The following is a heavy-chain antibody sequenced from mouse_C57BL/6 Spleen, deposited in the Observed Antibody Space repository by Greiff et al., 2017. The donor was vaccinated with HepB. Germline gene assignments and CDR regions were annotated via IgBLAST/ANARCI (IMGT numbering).Heavy chain of an antibody. D-gene: IGHD1-1*01. V-gene: IGHV1-81*01. CDR3: AGVYYGSSYWFAY. Sequence: VQLVESGAELARPGASVKLSCKASGYTFTSYGISWVKQRTGQGLEWIGEIYPRSGNTYYNEKFKGKATLTADKSSSTAYMELRSLTSEDSAVYFCAGVYYGSSYWFAYWGQGTLVTVSA. CDR1: GYTFTSYG. CDR2: IYPRSGNT. J-gene: IGHJ3*01.